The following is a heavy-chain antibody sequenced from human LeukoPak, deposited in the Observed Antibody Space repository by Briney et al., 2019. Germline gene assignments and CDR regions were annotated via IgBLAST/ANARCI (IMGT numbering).Heavy chain of an antibody. D-gene: IGHD3-3*01. CDR2: IYYSGST. J-gene: IGHJ4*02. CDR1: GGSISSYY. CDR3: ARLYYDFWSGYPTFDY. Sequence: PSGTLSLTCTVSGGSISSYYWSWIRQPPGKGLERIGYIYYSGSTNYNPSLKSRVTTSVDTSKNQFSLKLSSVTAADTAVYYCARLYYDFWSGYPTFDYWGQGTLVTVSS. V-gene: IGHV4-59*01.